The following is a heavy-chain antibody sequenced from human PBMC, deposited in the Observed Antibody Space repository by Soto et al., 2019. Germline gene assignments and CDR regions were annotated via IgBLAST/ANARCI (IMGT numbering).Heavy chain of an antibody. CDR2: INRSGST. J-gene: IGHJ5*02. Sequence: QVQLQQWGAGLLKPSETLSLTCAVYGGSLSGYYWSWIRQPPGKGLEWIGEINRSGSTNYIPSLKSRVIISVDTSKNQFSLKLSSVTAADTAVYYCAIGLRGGAATWGQGTLVTVSS. V-gene: IGHV4-34*01. CDR1: GGSLSGYY. CDR3: AIGLRGGAAT. D-gene: IGHD1-26*01.